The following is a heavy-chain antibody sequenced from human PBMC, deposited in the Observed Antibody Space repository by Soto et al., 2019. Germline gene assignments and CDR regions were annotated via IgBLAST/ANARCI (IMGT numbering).Heavy chain of an antibody. Sequence: QVQLVQSATEEKKPGSSVKISCKASGDTFINYAFSWMRQAPGQGLEWIGGIVPMSGGPNSAEKFHDRLTITADQSTGTVTMQLYMLTPDDTAVYYCARVGIRLIPADIGGGYDFQGLDVWGQGTKVTVS. CDR1: GDTFINYA. J-gene: IGHJ6*02. CDR2: IVPMSGGP. CDR3: ARVGIRLIPADIGGGYDFQGLDV. V-gene: IGHV1-69*01. D-gene: IGHD2-2*02.